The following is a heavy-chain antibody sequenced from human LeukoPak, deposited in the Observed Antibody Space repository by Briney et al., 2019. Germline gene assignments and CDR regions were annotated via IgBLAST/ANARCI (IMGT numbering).Heavy chain of an antibody. D-gene: IGHD2-2*01. V-gene: IGHV4-4*07. CDR3: ARDDYCSSTSCYPYYYYGMDV. Sequence: SETLSLTCTVSGGSISSYYWSWIRQPAGKGLEWIGRIYTSGSTNYNPSLKSRVTMSADTSKNQFSLKLSSVTAADTAVYYCARDDYCSSTSCYPYYYYGMDVWGQGTTVTVSS. CDR1: GGSISSYY. J-gene: IGHJ6*02. CDR2: IYTSGST.